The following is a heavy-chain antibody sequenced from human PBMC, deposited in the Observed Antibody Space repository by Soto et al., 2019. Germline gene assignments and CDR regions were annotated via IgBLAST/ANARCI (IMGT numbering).Heavy chain of an antibody. CDR3: AGLASDYSTAEYFQH. Sequence: QVQLVQSGAEVKKPGSSVKVSCKASGGTFSSYAISWVRQAPGQGLEWMGGIIPIFGTANYAQKFQGRVTITADESPSTAYMELSSLRSEDTAVYYCAGLASDYSTAEYFQHWGQGTLVTVSS. V-gene: IGHV1-69*01. D-gene: IGHD4-17*01. CDR1: GGTFSSYA. CDR2: IIPIFGTA. J-gene: IGHJ1*01.